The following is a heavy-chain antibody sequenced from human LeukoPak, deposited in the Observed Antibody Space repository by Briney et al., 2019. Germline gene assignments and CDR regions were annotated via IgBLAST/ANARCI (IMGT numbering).Heavy chain of an antibody. CDR3: ARGWGRNVYASAIDI. CDR2: ISYYGSAK. Sequence: KPGGSLRLSCAASVFTFSNYGMLCVRQAPGEGLEWVALISYYGSAKYYGDSLEGRFTISRDNSKNTLFLEMNRLGAEDTAVYFCARGWGRNVYASAIDIWGQGTMVTVSS. CDR1: VFTFSNYG. J-gene: IGHJ3*02. D-gene: IGHD3-16*01. V-gene: IGHV3-33*05.